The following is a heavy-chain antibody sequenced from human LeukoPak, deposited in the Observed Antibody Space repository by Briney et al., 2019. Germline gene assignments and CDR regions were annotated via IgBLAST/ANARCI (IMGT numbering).Heavy chain of an antibody. CDR1: GFTFDDYA. CDR3: AEDPTPRPLYYFDY. D-gene: IGHD4-11*01. J-gene: IGHJ4*02. Sequence: GGSLRLSCAASGFTFDDYAMHWVWHAPGKGLEWVSGISWNSGSIGYADSVKGRFTISRDNAKNSLYLQMNSLRAEDTALYYCAEDPTPRPLYYFDYWGQGTLVTVSS. CDR2: ISWNSGSI. V-gene: IGHV3-9*01.